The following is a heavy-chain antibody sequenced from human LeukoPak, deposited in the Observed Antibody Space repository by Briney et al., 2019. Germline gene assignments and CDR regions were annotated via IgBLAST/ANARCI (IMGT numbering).Heavy chain of an antibody. CDR3: AGRVRYFDY. D-gene: IGHD3-10*01. Sequence: PSETLSLTCTVSGGSISSSSYYWGWIRQPPGKGLEWIGSIYYSGSTYYNPSPKSRVTISVDTSKNQFSLKLSSVTAADTAVYYCAGRVRYFDYWGQGTLVTVSS. CDR1: GGSISSSSYY. J-gene: IGHJ4*02. CDR2: IYYSGST. V-gene: IGHV4-39*01.